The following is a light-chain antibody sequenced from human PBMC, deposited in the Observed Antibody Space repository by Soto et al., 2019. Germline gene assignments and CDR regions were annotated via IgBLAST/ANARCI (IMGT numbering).Light chain of an antibody. J-gene: IGKJ2*01. CDR1: QNVGKN. V-gene: IGKV3-15*01. CDR3: QQYNNGPPMST. Sequence: EIVMTQSPDTLSVSPGERATLSCRASQNVGKNVAWYQQRPGQDPRLLIHGTSTRAADIPARIGGSVSVTECTLTINILQPEDLVIYYCQQYNNGPPMSTFGQVTKLEMK. CDR2: GTS.